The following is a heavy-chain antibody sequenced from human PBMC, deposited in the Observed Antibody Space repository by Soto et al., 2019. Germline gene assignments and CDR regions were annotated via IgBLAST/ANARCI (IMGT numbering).Heavy chain of an antibody. CDR3: ARHSCTDDASLPSYYHCLDV. Sequence: WGTLRLSCAASGFTFRSYEMNWVRQAPGKGLDWVSYISCRGNTIYYADSVKGRFTISRDNAQNSLSLQMNSLTAEDTAVYYCARHSCTDDASLPSYYHCLDVWGQGTTVTVYS. J-gene: IGHJ6*02. D-gene: IGHD2-8*01. CDR2: ISCRGNTI. CDR1: GFTFRSYE. V-gene: IGHV3-48*03.